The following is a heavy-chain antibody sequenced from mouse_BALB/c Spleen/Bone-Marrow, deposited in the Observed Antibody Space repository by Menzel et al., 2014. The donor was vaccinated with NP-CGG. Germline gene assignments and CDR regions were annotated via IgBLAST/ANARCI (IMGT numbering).Heavy chain of an antibody. CDR2: IWSGGIT. CDR1: GFSLSYYG. Sequence: QVQLQQSGPGLVQPSQSLSITCTVSGFSLSYYGVHWIRQSPGKGLEWLGVIWSGGITDYNASFIARLSISKDNSKSQVFFTMNSQQANDTAIYYCARSPSMDYWGPGTSVTVSS. CDR3: ARSPSMDY. J-gene: IGHJ4*01. V-gene: IGHV2-2*02.